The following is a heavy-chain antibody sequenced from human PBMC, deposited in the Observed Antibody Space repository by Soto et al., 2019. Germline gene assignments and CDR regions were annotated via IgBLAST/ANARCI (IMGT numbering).Heavy chain of an antibody. CDR1: GYTFISYY. J-gene: IGHJ3*02. Sequence: ASVKVSCKASGYTFISYYIHWVRQAPAQGLEWMGVINPSGGVTRYAQKFQGRVTMTTDTSTSTVYLELSSLRSEDTAVYYCAREGLGRTAFDIWGQGTMVTVSS. V-gene: IGHV1-46*01. CDR3: AREGLGRTAFDI. CDR2: INPSGGVT.